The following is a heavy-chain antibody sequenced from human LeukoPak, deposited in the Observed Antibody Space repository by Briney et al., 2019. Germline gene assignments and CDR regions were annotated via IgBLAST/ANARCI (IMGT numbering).Heavy chain of an antibody. CDR3: ARDGAVAGIFVSDY. Sequence: KTGGSLRLSCAASGFTFSSYSMNWVRQAPGKGLEWVSSISSSSSYIYYADSVKGRFTISRDNAKNSLYLQMNSLRAEDTAVYYCARDGAVAGIFVSDYWGQGTLVTVSS. D-gene: IGHD6-19*01. CDR1: GFTFSSYS. V-gene: IGHV3-21*01. CDR2: ISSSSSYI. J-gene: IGHJ4*02.